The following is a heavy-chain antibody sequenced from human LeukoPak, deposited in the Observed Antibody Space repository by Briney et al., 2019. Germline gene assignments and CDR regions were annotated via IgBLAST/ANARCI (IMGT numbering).Heavy chain of an antibody. CDR3: ARVRATGAHDY. CDR2: INHSGST. CDR1: GGSSSGYY. Sequence: PSETLSLTCAVYGGSSSGYYWIGIRQPPGKGLEWIGEINHSGSTNYNPSLKSRVTISVDTSKNQFSLKLSSVTAADTAVYYCARVRATGAHDYWGQGTLVTVSS. V-gene: IGHV4-34*01. J-gene: IGHJ4*02. D-gene: IGHD7-27*01.